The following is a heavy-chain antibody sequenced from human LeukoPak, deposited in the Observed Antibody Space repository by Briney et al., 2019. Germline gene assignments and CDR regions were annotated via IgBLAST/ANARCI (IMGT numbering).Heavy chain of an antibody. Sequence: AGGSLRLSCAASGFTFSSYSMNWVRQAPGKGLEWVSSISSSSSYIYYADSVKGRFTISRDNAKNSLYLQMNSLRAEDTAVYYCAGGGIVVVPGGNMDVWGKGTTVTVSS. CDR1: GFTFSSYS. CDR3: AGGGIVVVPGGNMDV. CDR2: ISSSSSYI. J-gene: IGHJ6*03. V-gene: IGHV3-21*01. D-gene: IGHD2-2*01.